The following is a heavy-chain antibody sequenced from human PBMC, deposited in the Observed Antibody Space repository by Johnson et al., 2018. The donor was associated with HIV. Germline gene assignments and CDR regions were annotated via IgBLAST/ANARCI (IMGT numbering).Heavy chain of an antibody. CDR2: IWYDGSNK. Sequence: VQLVESGGGVVQPGRSLKLSCAASGFTFSSYGMHWVRQAPGKGLEWVAVIWYDGSNKYYADSVKGRFTISRDNYKNTLYLKMNSLRAEDTAVYYCAKGLGSYYEAFDIWGQGTMVTVSS. CDR1: GFTFSSYG. V-gene: IGHV3-33*06. J-gene: IGHJ3*02. CDR3: AKGLGSYYEAFDI. D-gene: IGHD1-26*01.